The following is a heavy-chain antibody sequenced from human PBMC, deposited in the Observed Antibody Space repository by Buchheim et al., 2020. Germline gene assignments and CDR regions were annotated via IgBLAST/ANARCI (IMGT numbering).Heavy chain of an antibody. V-gene: IGHV3-23*01. CDR1: GFPFRAYA. CDR2: ISGSGGRQ. D-gene: IGHD3-16*01. CDR3: AKVSFIKIYRDFDY. J-gene: IGHJ4*02. Sequence: EVQLLESGGGLVQPGGSLRLSCAASGFPFRAYARGWFGKAPGRGLNGVPVISGSGGRQYSADSVKGRLTMSEANSRNTLNMQMNSLRAEDTAVYYCAKVSFIKIYRDFDYWGQGTL.